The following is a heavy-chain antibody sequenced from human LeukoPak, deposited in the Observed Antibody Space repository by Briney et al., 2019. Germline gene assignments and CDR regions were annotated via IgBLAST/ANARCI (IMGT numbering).Heavy chain of an antibody. CDR2: INSGHSV. V-gene: IGHV3-48*03. CDR1: GFSFSSYE. CDR3: ARSLSGYITDSLFEQ. J-gene: IGHJ4*02. Sequence: GGSLRLSCVVSGFSFSSYEMNWVRQAPGKGLEWVSYINSGHSVHYADSVKGRLTVSRDNARDSLYLQMNSLRAEDTAVYYCARSLSGYITDSLFEQWGQGTLVTVSS. D-gene: IGHD5-12*01.